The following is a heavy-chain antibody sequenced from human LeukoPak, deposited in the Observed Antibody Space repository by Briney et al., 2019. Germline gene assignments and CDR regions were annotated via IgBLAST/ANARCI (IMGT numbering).Heavy chain of an antibody. J-gene: IGHJ4*02. CDR1: GFSFDDYA. CDR3: AKALGTMVRGVIIH. Sequence: PGGSLRLSCAASGFSFDDYAMHWVRQAPGKGLEWVSGISWNSGSIGYADSVKGRFTISRDNAKNSLYLQMNSLRAKDTALYYCAKALGTMVRGVIIHWGQGTLVTVSS. CDR2: ISWNSGSI. V-gene: IGHV3-9*01. D-gene: IGHD3-10*01.